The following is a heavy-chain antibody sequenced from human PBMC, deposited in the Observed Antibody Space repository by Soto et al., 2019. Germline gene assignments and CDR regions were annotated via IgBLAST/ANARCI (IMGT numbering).Heavy chain of an antibody. V-gene: IGHV3-74*03. CDR3: ARDFRATGYYYYGLDV. CDR2: VNSDGSST. J-gene: IGHJ6*02. CDR1: GFTFSRYW. Sequence: GGSLRLSCAVSGFTFSRYWMHWVRQAPGKGLVWVSRVNSDGSSTTYAGSVKGRFTLSRDNAKNTLFLQMNSLRAEDTAVYYCARDFRATGYYYYGLDVWGQGTTVTVSS.